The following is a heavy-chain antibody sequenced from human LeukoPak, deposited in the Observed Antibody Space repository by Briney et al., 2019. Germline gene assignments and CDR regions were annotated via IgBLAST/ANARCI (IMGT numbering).Heavy chain of an antibody. D-gene: IGHD5-24*01. CDR1: GGSISSGSYY. J-gene: IGHJ4*02. CDR3: ARDGYNPPLGC. Sequence: QVQLQESGPGLVKPSQTLSLTCTVSGGSISSGSYYWSWIRQPAGKGLEWIGRIYTSGSTNYNPSLKSRVTISVDTSKNQFSLKLSSVTAADTAVYYCARDGYNPPLGCWGQGTLVTVSS. V-gene: IGHV4-61*02. CDR2: IYTSGST.